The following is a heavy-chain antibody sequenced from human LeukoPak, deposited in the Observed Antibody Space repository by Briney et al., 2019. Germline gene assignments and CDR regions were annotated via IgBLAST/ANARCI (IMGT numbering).Heavy chain of an antibody. CDR1: GGTFSSYA. CDR3: ARVGSGSYYNFGY. D-gene: IGHD3-10*01. Sequence: SVKVSCKASGGTFSSYAISWVRQAPGQGLEWMGRIIPILGIANYAQKFQGRVTITADKSTSTAYMELSSLRSEDTAVYYCARVGSGSYYNFGYWGQGTLVTVSS. CDR2: IIPILGIA. V-gene: IGHV1-69*04. J-gene: IGHJ4*02.